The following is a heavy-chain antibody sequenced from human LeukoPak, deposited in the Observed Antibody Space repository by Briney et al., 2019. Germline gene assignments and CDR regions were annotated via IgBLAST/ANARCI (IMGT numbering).Heavy chain of an antibody. D-gene: IGHD4-17*01. J-gene: IGHJ3*02. V-gene: IGHV4-4*07. Sequence: PSETLSLTCTVSGGSISSSYWSWIRQPAGKGLEWIGRLYTRGTIDYNPSLKSRVTMSVDTSRNQISLNVYSVTAADTAVYYCANILSYGDSHGAFDIWGQGTMVTVSS. CDR1: GGSISSSY. CDR3: ANILSYGDSHGAFDI. CDR2: LYTRGTI.